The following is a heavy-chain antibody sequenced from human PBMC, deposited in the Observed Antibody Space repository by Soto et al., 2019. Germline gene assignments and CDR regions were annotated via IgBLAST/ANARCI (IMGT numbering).Heavy chain of an antibody. CDR3: AREVRYSSSWSYFDY. CDR2: IIPIFGTA. J-gene: IGHJ4*02. V-gene: IGHV1-69*13. D-gene: IGHD6-13*01. Sequence: EXSVKVSCKASRGTFRSYAISWVRQAPGQGLEWMGGIIPIFGTANYAQKFQGRVTITADESTSTAYMELSSLRSEDTAVYYCAREVRYSSSWSYFDYWGQGTLVTVSS. CDR1: RGTFRSYA.